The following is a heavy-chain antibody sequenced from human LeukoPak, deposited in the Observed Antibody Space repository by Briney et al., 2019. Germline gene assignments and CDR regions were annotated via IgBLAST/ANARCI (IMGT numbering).Heavy chain of an antibody. Sequence: PSQTLSLTCTVSGGSISSGGYYWSWIRQPPGKGLEWIGYIYHSGSTYYNPSLKSRVTISVDRSKNQFSLKLSSVTAADTAVYFCARGISTVTSNSRHYYGMDVWGQGTTVTVSS. J-gene: IGHJ6*02. V-gene: IGHV4-30-2*01. CDR3: ARGISTVTSNSRHYYGMDV. CDR1: GGSISSGGYY. CDR2: IYHSGST. D-gene: IGHD4-17*01.